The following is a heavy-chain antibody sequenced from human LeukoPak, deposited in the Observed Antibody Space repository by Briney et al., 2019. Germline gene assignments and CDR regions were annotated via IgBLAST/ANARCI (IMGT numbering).Heavy chain of an antibody. V-gene: IGHV4-59*08. Sequence: SETLSLTCTVSGGSISSYYWSWIRQPPGKGLEWIGYIYYSGSTNYNPSLKSRVTISVDTSKNQFSLKLSSVTAADTAVYYCARRRCSSSSCYSHAFDIWGQGTMATVSS. D-gene: IGHD2-2*01. CDR1: GGSISSYY. CDR3: ARRRCSSSSCYSHAFDI. J-gene: IGHJ3*02. CDR2: IYYSGST.